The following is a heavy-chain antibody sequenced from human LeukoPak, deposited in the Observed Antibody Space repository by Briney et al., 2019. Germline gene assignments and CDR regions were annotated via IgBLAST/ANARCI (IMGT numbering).Heavy chain of an antibody. Sequence: GGSLRLSCSASGFTFSSYSMNWVRQAPGKGLEWVSSISSSSSYIYYADSVKGRFTISRDNAKNSLYLQMNSLRAEDTAVYYCASPYCTNGVCPIAYWGQGTLVTVSS. J-gene: IGHJ4*02. CDR1: GFTFSSYS. CDR2: ISSSSSYI. D-gene: IGHD2-8*01. CDR3: ASPYCTNGVCPIAY. V-gene: IGHV3-21*01.